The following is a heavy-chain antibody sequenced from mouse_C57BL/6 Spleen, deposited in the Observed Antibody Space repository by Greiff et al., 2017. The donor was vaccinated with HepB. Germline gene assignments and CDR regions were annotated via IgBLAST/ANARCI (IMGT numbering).Heavy chain of an antibody. CDR3: ARGGLRLAMDY. CDR1: GYSITSGYY. D-gene: IGHD2-4*01. J-gene: IGHJ4*01. CDR2: ISYDGSN. Sequence: VQLQQSGPGLVKPSQSLSLTCSVTGYSITSGYYWNWIRQFPGNKLEWMGYISYDGSNNYNPSLKNRISITRDTSKNQFFLKLNSVTTEDTATYYGARGGLRLAMDYWGQGTSVTVSS. V-gene: IGHV3-6*01.